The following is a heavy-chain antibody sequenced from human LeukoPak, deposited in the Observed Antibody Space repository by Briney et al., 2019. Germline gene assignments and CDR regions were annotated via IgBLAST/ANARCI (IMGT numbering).Heavy chain of an antibody. CDR2: IYHSGST. CDR3: AWSSTNTDLFDY. J-gene: IGHJ4*02. D-gene: IGHD2-2*01. CDR1: GYSISSGYY. V-gene: IGHV4-38-2*02. Sequence: SETLSLTCTVSGYSISSGYYWGWIRPPPGKGLEWIGSIYHSGSTYYNPSLKSRVTISVDTSKNQFSLKLSSVTAADTAVYYCAWSSTNTDLFDYWGQGTLVTVSS.